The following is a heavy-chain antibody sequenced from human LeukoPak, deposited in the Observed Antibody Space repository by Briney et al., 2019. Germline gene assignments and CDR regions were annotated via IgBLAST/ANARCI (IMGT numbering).Heavy chain of an antibody. CDR3: ARDETWAFDI. V-gene: IGHV3-48*03. J-gene: IGHJ3*02. CDR1: GFTFSSYE. CDR2: TSSSGSTI. Sequence: GGSLRLSCAASGFTFSSYEMNWVRQAPGKGLEWVSYTSSSGSTIYYADSVKGRFTISRDNAKNSLYLQMNSLSDEDTAVYYCARDETWAFDIWGQGTMVTVSS.